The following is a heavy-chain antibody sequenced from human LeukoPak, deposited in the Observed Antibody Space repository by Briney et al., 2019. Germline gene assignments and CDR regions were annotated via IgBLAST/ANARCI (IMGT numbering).Heavy chain of an antibody. D-gene: IGHD6-13*01. J-gene: IGHJ4*02. Sequence: MSSETLSLTCTVSGGSISSSSYYWGWIRQPPGKGLEWIGSIYYSGSTYYNPSLKSRVTMSVDTSKNQFSLKLSSVTAADTAVYYCARDGWGLYSSSWYVDYWGQGTLVTVSS. CDR1: GGSISSSSYY. V-gene: IGHV4-39*07. CDR2: IYYSGST. CDR3: ARDGWGLYSSSWYVDY.